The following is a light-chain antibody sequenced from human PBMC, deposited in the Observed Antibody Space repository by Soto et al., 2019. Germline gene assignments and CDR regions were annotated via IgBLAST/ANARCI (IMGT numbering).Light chain of an antibody. CDR2: DVS. Sequence: DIQMTQSPSTLSASVGDTVTITCRASQSTSSWLAWYQQKPGKAPKVLIYDVSSLESGVPSRFSGSGSGTEFTLTINSLQPDDFATYYCQQYNRPWTFGQGTKVDIK. CDR1: QSTSSW. V-gene: IGKV1-5*01. CDR3: QQYNRPWT. J-gene: IGKJ1*01.